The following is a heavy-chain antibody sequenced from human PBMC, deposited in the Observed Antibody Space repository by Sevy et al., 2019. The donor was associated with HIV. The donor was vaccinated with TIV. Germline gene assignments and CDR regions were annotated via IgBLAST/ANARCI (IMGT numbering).Heavy chain of an antibody. D-gene: IGHD2-8*01. CDR1: GISFSNYW. CDR3: ARDRWSKYPEDGFDI. Sequence: GGSLRLSCAASGISFSNYWMSWVRQAPGKGLEWVANINQDGSEKKFVGSVKGRFTISRENVKNSVYLQMNSRTVEDTAVYYCARDRWSKYPEDGFDIWGQGTMVTVSS. J-gene: IGHJ3*02. V-gene: IGHV3-7*01. CDR2: INQDGSEK.